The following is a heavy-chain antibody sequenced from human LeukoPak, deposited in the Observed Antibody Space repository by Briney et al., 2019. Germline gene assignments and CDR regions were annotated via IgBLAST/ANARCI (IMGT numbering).Heavy chain of an antibody. J-gene: IGHJ5*02. D-gene: IGHD3-10*01. V-gene: IGHV5-51*01. CDR1: GYGFTSYW. CDR3: ARSIMVRGVNFDP. Sequence: GESLKISCKGSGYGFTSYWIGWVRPMPGKGLEWMGIIYPGDSDTRYSPSFQGQVTISADKSISTAYLQWSSLEASDTAMYYCARSIMVRGVNFDPWGQGTLVTVSS. CDR2: IYPGDSDT.